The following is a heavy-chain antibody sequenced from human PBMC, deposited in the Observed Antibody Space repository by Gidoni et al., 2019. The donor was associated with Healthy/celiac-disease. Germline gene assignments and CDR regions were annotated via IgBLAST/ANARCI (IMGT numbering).Heavy chain of an antibody. V-gene: IGHV1-69*01. CDR3: ARASADYDILTGYFGY. D-gene: IGHD3-9*01. Sequence: QVQLVQSGAAVKTPGSSVKVSCQASGGTFRSDPISWVRQAPVQGLEWMVGIIPSVGTANYAQKFQGRVTITADESTSTADMELSSLRSEDTAVYYCARASADYDILTGYFGYWGQGTLVTVSA. CDR1: GGTFRSDP. J-gene: IGHJ4*02. CDR2: IIPSVGTA.